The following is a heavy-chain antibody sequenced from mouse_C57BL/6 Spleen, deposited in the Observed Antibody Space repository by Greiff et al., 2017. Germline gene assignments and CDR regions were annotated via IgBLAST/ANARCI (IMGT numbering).Heavy chain of an antibody. CDR3: ARPPYDYYAMDY. J-gene: IGHJ4*01. CDR1: GFTFSSYA. D-gene: IGHD6-5*01. CDR2: ISDGGSYT. V-gene: IGHV5-4*01. Sequence: EVQLQQSGGGLVKPGGSLKLSCAASGFTFSSYAMSWVRQTPEKRLEWVATISDGGSYTYYPDNVKGRFTISRDNAKNNLYLQMSHLKSEDTAMYYCARPPYDYYAMDYWGQGTSVTVSS.